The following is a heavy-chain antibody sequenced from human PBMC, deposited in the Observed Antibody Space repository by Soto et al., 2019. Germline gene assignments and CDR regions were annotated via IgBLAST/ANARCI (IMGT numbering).Heavy chain of an antibody. V-gene: IGHV3-53*01. D-gene: IGHD6-13*01. CDR2: IYSGGST. J-gene: IGHJ4*02. Sequence: PGGSLRLSCAASGFTVSSNYMSWVRQAPGKGLEWVSVIYSGGSTYYADSVKGRFTISRYNSKNTLYLQMNSLRAEDTAVYYCARVQSSSWYYFDYWGQGTLVTVSS. CDR3: ARVQSSSWYYFDY. CDR1: GFTVSSNY.